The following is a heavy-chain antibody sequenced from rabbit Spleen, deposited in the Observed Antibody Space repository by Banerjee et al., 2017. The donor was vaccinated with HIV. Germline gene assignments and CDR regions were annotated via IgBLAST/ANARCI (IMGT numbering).Heavy chain of an antibody. CDR3: TRAIVPWLGLTRLDL. Sequence: QEQLVESGGGLAKPEGSLTLTCKASGFSFSSSDYICWVRQAPGKGLEWISCIAGSSSASTYYANWAKGRFTISSDNAQSTVDLKMTSLTAADTATYFCTRAIVPWLGLTRLDLWGQGTLVTVS. J-gene: IGHJ3*01. CDR1: GFSFSSSDY. V-gene: IGHV1S45*01. D-gene: IGHD4-1*01. CDR2: IAGSSSAST.